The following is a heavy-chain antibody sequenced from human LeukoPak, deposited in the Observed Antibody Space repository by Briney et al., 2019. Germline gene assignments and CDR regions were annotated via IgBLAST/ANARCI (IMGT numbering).Heavy chain of an antibody. CDR1: GHTLTDLT. J-gene: IGHJ4*02. Sequence: AASVKVSWKVSGHTLTDLTMHWVRQAPGKGLEWMGGFDPGNGEIIYAQKFQGRVTMTEDASTDTAYMELSSLKSEDTAVYYCAAGGLYDLLPYWGQGTLVTVSS. CDR3: AAGGLYDLLPY. CDR2: FDPGNGEI. D-gene: IGHD3-3*01. V-gene: IGHV1-24*01.